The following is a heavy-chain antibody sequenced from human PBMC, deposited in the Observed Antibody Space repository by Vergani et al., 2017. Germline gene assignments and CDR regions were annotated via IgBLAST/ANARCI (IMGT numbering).Heavy chain of an antibody. CDR3: AKSGYYATTVTTWV. CDR1: GFTFSSYG. V-gene: IGHV3-33*06. Sequence: QVQLVESGGGVVQPGRSLRLSCAASGFTFSSYGMHWVRQAPGKGLEWVAVIWYDGSNKYYADSVKGRFTISRDNSKNTLYLQMNSLRAEDTAVYYCAKSGYYATTVTTWVWGQGTLVTVSS. J-gene: IGHJ4*02. D-gene: IGHD4-17*01. CDR2: IWYDGSNK.